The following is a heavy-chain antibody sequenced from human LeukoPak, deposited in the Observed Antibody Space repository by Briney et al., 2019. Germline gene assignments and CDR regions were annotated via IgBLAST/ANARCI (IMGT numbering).Heavy chain of an antibody. Sequence: SETLSLTCTVSGGSISSSSYYWGWIRQPPGKGLEWIGSIYYSGSTYYNPSLKSRVTISVDTSKNQFSLKLSSVTAADTAVYYCARSRGSGYYHRYYYYYMDVWGKGATVTVSS. CDR3: ARSRGSGYYHRYYYYYMDV. CDR2: IYYSGST. D-gene: IGHD3-3*01. CDR1: GGSISSSSYY. V-gene: IGHV4-39*07. J-gene: IGHJ6*03.